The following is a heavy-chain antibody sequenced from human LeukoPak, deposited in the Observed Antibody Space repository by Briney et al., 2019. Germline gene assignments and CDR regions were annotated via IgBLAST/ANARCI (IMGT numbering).Heavy chain of an antibody. CDR2: ISSSGSTI. D-gene: IGHD5-18*01. CDR1: GFTFSDYY. Sequence: GGSLRLSCAASGFTFSDYYMSWIRQAPGKGLEGVSYISSSGSTIYYADSVKGRFTISRDNAKNSLYLQMNSLRAEDTAVYYCAGSGNIYGYSYGSFDYWGQGTLVTVSS. V-gene: IGHV3-11*01. CDR3: AGSGNIYGYSYGSFDY. J-gene: IGHJ4*02.